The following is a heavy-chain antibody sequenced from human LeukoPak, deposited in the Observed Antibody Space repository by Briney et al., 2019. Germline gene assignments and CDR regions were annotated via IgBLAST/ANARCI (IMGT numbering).Heavy chain of an antibody. J-gene: IGHJ4*02. CDR3: ARVNYDFWSGYYSYFDY. CDR1: GGSISSYY. D-gene: IGHD3-3*01. Sequence: PSETLSLTCIVSGGSISSYYWSWIRQPPGKGLEWIGYIYYSGSTNYNPSLKSRVTISVDTSKNQFSLKLSSVTAADTAVYYCARVNYDFWSGYYSYFDYWGQGTLVTVSS. V-gene: IGHV4-59*01. CDR2: IYYSGST.